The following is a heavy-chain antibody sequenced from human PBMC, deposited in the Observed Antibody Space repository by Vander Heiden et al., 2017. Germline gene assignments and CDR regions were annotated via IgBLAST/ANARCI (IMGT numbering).Heavy chain of an antibody. CDR1: GFPFRGSA. V-gene: IGHV3-73*02. CDR2: IRSKANSYAT. J-gene: IGHJ3*02. CDR3: TRQGSTVLAFDI. Sequence: EVQLVESGGGLVQPGGSRNLPCEASGFPFRGSAMHWVRQASGKGLEWVGRIRSKANSYATAYAASVKGRFTISRDDSKNTAYLQMNSLKTEDTAVYYCTRQGSTVLAFDIWGQGTMVTVSS. D-gene: IGHD4-17*01.